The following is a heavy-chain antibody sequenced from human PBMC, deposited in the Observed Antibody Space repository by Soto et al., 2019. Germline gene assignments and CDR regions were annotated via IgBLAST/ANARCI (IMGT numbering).Heavy chain of an antibody. CDR1: GFTFSSYS. D-gene: IGHD6-13*01. CDR2: ISSSSYI. CDR3: AREPGSLRAGAFDI. J-gene: IGHJ3*02. V-gene: IGHV3-21*01. Sequence: PGGSLRLSCAASGFTFSSYSMNWVRQAPGKGLEWVSSISSSSYIYYADSVKGRFTISRDNAKNSLYLQMNSLRAEDTAVYYCAREPGSLRAGAFDIWGQGTMVTVSS.